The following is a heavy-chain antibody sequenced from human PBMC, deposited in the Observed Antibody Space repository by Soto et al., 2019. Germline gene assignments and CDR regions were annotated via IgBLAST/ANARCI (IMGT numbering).Heavy chain of an antibody. CDR1: GWSFSGYY. D-gene: IGHD2-8*02. CDR3: ARDKITGLFDY. J-gene: IGHJ4*02. Sequence: PSETLSLTCAVYGWSFSGYYWTWIRQPPGTGLEWIGEINHSGSTNYNPSLKSRVTISVDTSKNQFSLKLTSVTAADTAVYYCARDKITGLFDYWGQGTLVTGLL. CDR2: INHSGST. V-gene: IGHV4-34*01.